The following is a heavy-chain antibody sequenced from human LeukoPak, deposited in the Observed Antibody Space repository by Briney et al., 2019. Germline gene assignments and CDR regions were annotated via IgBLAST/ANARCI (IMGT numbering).Heavy chain of an antibody. V-gene: IGHV3-7*01. CDR1: GFTFSSYW. CDR2: IKQDGSEK. CDR3: ARGGVGADFDY. J-gene: IGHJ4*02. D-gene: IGHD1-26*01. Sequence: PGGSLRLSCAASGFTFSSYWMSWVRQAPGKGLEWVANIKQDGSEKYYVDSVKGRFTISRDNAKNSLYLQMNSLRAGDTAVYYCARGGVGADFDYWGQGTLVTVSS.